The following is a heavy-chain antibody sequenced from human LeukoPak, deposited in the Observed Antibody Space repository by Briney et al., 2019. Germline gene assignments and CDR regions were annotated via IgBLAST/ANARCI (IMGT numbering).Heavy chain of an antibody. CDR1: GFTFSSYE. V-gene: IGHV3-48*03. CDR2: ISSSGSTI. D-gene: IGHD6-19*01. Sequence: GGSLRLSCAASGFTFSSYEMNWVRQAPGKGLEWVSYISSSGSTIYYADSVKGRFTISRDNAKNSLYLQMNSLRAEDTAVYYCARDGYSSGSYYFDYWGQGTLVTVSS. CDR3: ARDGYSSGSYYFDY. J-gene: IGHJ4*02.